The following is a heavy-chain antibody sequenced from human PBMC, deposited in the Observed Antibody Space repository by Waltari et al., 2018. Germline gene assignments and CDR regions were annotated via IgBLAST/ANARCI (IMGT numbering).Heavy chain of an antibody. D-gene: IGHD3-3*01. Sequence: QLQLQESGPGLVKPSSTLSLTCSVPGGSISRPSQYRAWIRQPPGQGLEWIGSIYYSGTTYYNLSLKSRVTLSVDTSKNQFSLKLSSVTAADTAMYFCARVARGGYYTGWFDTWGQGALVTVSS. CDR2: IYYSGTT. J-gene: IGHJ5*02. CDR3: ARVARGGYYTGWFDT. V-gene: IGHV4-39*07. CDR1: GGSISRPSQY.